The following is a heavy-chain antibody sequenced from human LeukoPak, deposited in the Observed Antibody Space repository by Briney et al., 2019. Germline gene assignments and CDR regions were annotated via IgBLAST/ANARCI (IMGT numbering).Heavy chain of an antibody. CDR3: ARHDSFIPY. CDR1: GFTFRDYA. D-gene: IGHD3-16*02. CDR2: ISDSGGST. Sequence: PGGSLRLSCVGSGFTFRDYAMSWVRQAPRKGLEWVSGISDSGGSTYYADSVKGRCTISRDNSKNTVSLQMNNLRAEDTAVYFCARHDSFIPYWGQGTLVTVTS. J-gene: IGHJ4*02. V-gene: IGHV3-23*01.